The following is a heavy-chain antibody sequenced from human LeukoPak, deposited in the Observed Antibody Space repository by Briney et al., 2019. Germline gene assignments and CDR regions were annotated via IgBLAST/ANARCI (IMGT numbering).Heavy chain of an antibody. CDR3: ARDKYCSSTSCYEGAYYYYGMDV. CDR1: GGSFSGYY. D-gene: IGHD2-2*01. V-gene: IGHV4-34*01. J-gene: IGHJ6*02. CDR2: INHSGST. Sequence: SETLSLTCAVYGGSFSGYYWSWLRQPPGKGLEWIGEINHSGSTNYNPSLKSRVTMSVDASKNQFSLKLSSVTAADTAVYYCARDKYCSSTSCYEGAYYYYGMDVWGQGTTVTVSS.